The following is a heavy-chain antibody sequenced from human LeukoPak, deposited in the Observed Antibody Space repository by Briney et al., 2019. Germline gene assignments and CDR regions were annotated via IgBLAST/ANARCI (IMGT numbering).Heavy chain of an antibody. V-gene: IGHV3-30*02. D-gene: IGHD6-19*01. CDR3: AKDAFPGIAVADFDY. Sequence: GGSLRLSCAASGFTFSSYGMHWVRQAPGKGLEWVAFIRYDGSNKYYADSVKGRFTISRDNSKSTLYLQMNSLRAEDTAVYYCAKDAFPGIAVADFDYWGQGTLVTVSS. J-gene: IGHJ4*02. CDR2: IRYDGSNK. CDR1: GFTFSSYG.